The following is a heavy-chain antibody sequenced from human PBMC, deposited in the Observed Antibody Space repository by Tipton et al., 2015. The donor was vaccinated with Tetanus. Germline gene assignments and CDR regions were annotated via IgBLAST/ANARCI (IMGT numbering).Heavy chain of an antibody. V-gene: IGHV4-59*02. D-gene: IGHD2-8*02. CDR1: GDSVSGYY. J-gene: IGHJ1*01. CDR2: VYYTGDT. CDR3: AGVTAQRTELYFEH. Sequence: LRLSCTVSGDSVSGYYWSWIRQPPGKGLGWVGYVYYTGDTNYNPSLKSRVTISMDRSENQISLKMTSVTAADTAVYYCAGVTAQRTELYFEHWGQGTQVTVSS.